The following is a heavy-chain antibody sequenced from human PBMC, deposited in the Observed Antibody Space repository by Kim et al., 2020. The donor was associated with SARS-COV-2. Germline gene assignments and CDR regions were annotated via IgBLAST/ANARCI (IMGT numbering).Heavy chain of an antibody. CDR3: AREFAPPGNRGFDS. J-gene: IGHJ5*02. Sequence: GGSLRLSCEVSGFSLSDFAMSWVRQAPGKGLEWVSGILAGGYTVYIEALKDRFTVSKDNSTNMLWLQRNNIRVEDAAIFYYAREFAPPGNRGFDSWGQG. V-gene: IGHV3-23*01. CDR2: ILAGGYT. CDR1: GFSLSDFA. D-gene: IGHD4-4*01.